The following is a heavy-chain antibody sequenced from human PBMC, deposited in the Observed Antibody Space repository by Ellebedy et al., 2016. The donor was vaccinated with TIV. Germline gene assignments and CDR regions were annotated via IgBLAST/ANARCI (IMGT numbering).Heavy chain of an antibody. J-gene: IGHJ4*02. Sequence: MPSETLSLTCTVSGGSISSNNSSWGWLRQPPGKGLEWIGSIYYSGCHYYKLFLKSRVTISVDTSKNQFSLKLSSVTAANTAVYYFARQGYRGYSNVATYTPFDDWGQGTLVTVSS. D-gene: IGHD5-18*01. CDR1: GGSISSNNSS. CDR2: IYYSGCH. V-gene: IGHV4-39*01. CDR3: ARQGYRGYSNVATYTPFDD.